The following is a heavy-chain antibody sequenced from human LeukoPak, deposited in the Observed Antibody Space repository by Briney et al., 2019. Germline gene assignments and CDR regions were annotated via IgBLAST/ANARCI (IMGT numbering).Heavy chain of an antibody. D-gene: IGHD6-25*01. CDR1: GGTFSSYA. V-gene: IGHV1-69*04. CDR3: ARDRDSSGNDY. CDR2: IIPILGIA. Sequence: SVKVSCKASGGTFSSYAISWVRQAPGQGLEWMGRIIPILGIANYAQKFQGRVTITADKSTSTVYMELSSLRSEDTAVYYCARDRDSSGNDYWGQGTLVTVSS. J-gene: IGHJ4*02.